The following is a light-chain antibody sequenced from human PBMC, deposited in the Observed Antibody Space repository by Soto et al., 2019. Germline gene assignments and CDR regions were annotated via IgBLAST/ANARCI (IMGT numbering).Light chain of an antibody. V-gene: IGKV3-20*01. Sequence: EIVLTQSPGTLSLSPGERATLSCRASQSVSSSYLAWYQQKPGQAPRLLIYGASSRATGIPDRFSGSGSGTDFTLTISRLEPEDFAAYYCQKYGSSPQTFGQGTKVEI. CDR2: GAS. CDR3: QKYGSSPQT. J-gene: IGKJ1*01. CDR1: QSVSSSY.